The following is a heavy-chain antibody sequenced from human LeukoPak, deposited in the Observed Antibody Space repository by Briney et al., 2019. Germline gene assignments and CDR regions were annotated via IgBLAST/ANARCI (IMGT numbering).Heavy chain of an antibody. CDR3: ARDALSSEHWLVRYFDY. CDR2: IKEDGSEK. J-gene: IGHJ4*02. Sequence: GGSLRLSCAVSGFTFSSYWMSWGRQAPGKGLEWVANIKEDGSEKYYVDSVKGRFTISRDNAKNSLSLQMNSLRAEDTAVYYCARDALSSEHWLVRYFDYWGQGTLVTVSS. V-gene: IGHV3-7*01. CDR1: GFTFSSYW. D-gene: IGHD6-19*01.